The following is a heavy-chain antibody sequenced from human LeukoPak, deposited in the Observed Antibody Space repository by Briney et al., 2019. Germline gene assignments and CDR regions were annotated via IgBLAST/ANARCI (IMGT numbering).Heavy chain of an antibody. D-gene: IGHD3-10*01. J-gene: IGHJ4*02. CDR3: TGNYYGSGSYADFDY. CDR1: GFSFSGST. CDR2: IRSTANGYAT. V-gene: IGHV3-73*01. Sequence: GGSLRLSCVASGFSFSGSTMQWVRQASGKGLEWVGRIRSTANGYATAYAASVKGRFTISRDDSKNTAYLQMDSLKTEDTAVYYCTGNYYGSGSYADFDYWGQGTLVTVSS.